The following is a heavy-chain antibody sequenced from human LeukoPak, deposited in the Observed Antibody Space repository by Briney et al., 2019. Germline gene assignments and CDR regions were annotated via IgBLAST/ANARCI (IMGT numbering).Heavy chain of an antibody. CDR1: GYTFTSYG. D-gene: IGHD6-19*01. CDR3: ARGVAVAGTNYYYYMDV. J-gene: IGHJ6*03. Sequence: VASVKVSCKASGYTFTSYGISWVRQAPGQGLEWMGWISAYNGNTNYAQKLQGRVTMTTDTSTSTAYMELRSLRSDDTAVYYCARGVAVAGTNYYYYMDVWGKGTTVTVSS. CDR2: ISAYNGNT. V-gene: IGHV1-18*01.